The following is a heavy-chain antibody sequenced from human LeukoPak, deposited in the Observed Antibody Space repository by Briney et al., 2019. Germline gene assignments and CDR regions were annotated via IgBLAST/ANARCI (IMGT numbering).Heavy chain of an antibody. CDR1: GFTFSSYG. V-gene: IGHV3-23*01. CDR3: AKDPREGWLQSPY. D-gene: IGHD5-24*01. J-gene: IGHJ4*02. Sequence: GGSLRLSCAASGFTFSSYGMSWVRQAPGKGLEWVSGISDSGGTTYYVDSVKGRFTISRDNSKNTLYLQMNSLTAEDTTVYYCAKDPREGWLQSPYWGQGTLVTVSS. CDR2: ISDSGGTT.